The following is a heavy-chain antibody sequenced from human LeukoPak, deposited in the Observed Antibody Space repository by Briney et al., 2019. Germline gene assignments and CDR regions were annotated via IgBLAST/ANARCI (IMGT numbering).Heavy chain of an antibody. D-gene: IGHD5-18*01. CDR2: IYYSGST. Sequence: PSETLSLTCTVSGGSISSSSYYWGWIRQPPGKGLEWIGSIYYSGSTYYNPSLKSRVTISVDTSKNQFSLKLSSVTAADTAVYYCAREIGYSYGNWFDPWGQGTLVTVSS. V-gene: IGHV4-39*02. CDR3: AREIGYSYGNWFDP. CDR1: GGSISSSSYY. J-gene: IGHJ5*02.